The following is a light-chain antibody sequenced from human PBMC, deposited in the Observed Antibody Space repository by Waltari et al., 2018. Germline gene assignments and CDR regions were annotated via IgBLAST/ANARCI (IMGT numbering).Light chain of an antibody. CDR3: QQYDGEVVT. Sequence: EIVLTPSPGTLTLSPGERATLSCRARQSVTSISLTWYQQKLGQAPRLLIYGTSSMATAIPDRFSCSGSGTDFTLTISRLEPEDFAVYYCQQYDGEVVTFGGGTKVEI. V-gene: IGKV3-20*01. J-gene: IGKJ4*01. CDR1: QSVTSIS. CDR2: GTS.